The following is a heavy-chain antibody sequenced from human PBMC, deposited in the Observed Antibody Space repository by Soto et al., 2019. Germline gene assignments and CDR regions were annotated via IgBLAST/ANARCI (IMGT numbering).Heavy chain of an antibody. CDR2: INRHGSST. D-gene: IGHD3-22*01. CDR3: ARGGDSSYYDSSGYPAAFDI. Sequence: EVQLVESGGGLVQPGGSQRLSCEGSGFTFSSYWMHWVRQAPGKGLVWVSRINRHGSSTSYADSVKGRFTISRDNAKNTVYLQMNSLRAEDTAVYYCARGGDSSYYDSSGYPAAFDIWGQGTMVTVSS. V-gene: IGHV3-74*01. J-gene: IGHJ3*02. CDR1: GFTFSSYW.